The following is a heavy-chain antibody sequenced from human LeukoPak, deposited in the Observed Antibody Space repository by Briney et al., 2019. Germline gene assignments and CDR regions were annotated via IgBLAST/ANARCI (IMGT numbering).Heavy chain of an antibody. D-gene: IGHD2-15*01. V-gene: IGHV3-23*01. Sequence: GGSLRLSCAASGYTFSSFAMSWVRQAPGKGLEWVSAISGSGGSTYYADSVKGRFTISRDNSKNTLFLQMNSLRAEDTAVYYCAKEAFGSSEPHHYYWGQGTLVTVSS. CDR2: ISGSGGST. CDR3: AKEAFGSSEPHHYY. CDR1: GYTFSSFA. J-gene: IGHJ4*02.